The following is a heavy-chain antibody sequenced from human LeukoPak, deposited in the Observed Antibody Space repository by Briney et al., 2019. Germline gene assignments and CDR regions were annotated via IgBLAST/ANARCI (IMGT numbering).Heavy chain of an antibody. Sequence: GGSLRLPCAASGFTFSSYSMNWIRQAPGKGLEWVSSISSSSSYIYYADSVKGRFTISRDNAKNSLYLQMNSLRAEDTAAYYCARDVYYDFWSGVDYWGQGTLVTVSS. J-gene: IGHJ4*02. V-gene: IGHV3-21*01. CDR1: GFTFSSYS. CDR3: ARDVYYDFWSGVDY. D-gene: IGHD3-3*01. CDR2: ISSSSSYI.